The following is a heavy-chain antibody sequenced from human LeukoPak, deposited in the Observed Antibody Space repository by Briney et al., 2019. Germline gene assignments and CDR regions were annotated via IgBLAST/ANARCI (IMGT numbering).Heavy chain of an antibody. J-gene: IGHJ3*02. CDR1: GFTFSSYS. D-gene: IGHD4-17*01. Sequence: GGSLRLSCAASGFTFSSYSMNWVRQAPGKGLEWVSYISSSSSYIYCAGSVKRRFTISEDNAKNSLYLEMNSLRPEDTAVYYCARDASYGDYDSNDAFDIWGQGTMVTVSS. CDR3: ARDASYGDYDSNDAFDI. V-gene: IGHV3-21*01. CDR2: ISSSSSYI.